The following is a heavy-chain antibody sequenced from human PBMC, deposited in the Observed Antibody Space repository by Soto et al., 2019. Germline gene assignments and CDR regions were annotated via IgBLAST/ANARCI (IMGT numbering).Heavy chain of an antibody. D-gene: IGHD6-13*01. Sequence: AWETLSLTCSVSGGSIISGYYWSWIRQPPGRGLEWIAYIFHSGITNYNPSLKSRVTISVDTSKNQFSLKLNSLTAADTAVYYCARGEAASGPPFDLWGQGTLVTVSS. CDR3: ARGEAASGPPFDL. J-gene: IGHJ4*02. CDR1: GGSIISGYY. CDR2: IFHSGIT. V-gene: IGHV4-61*01.